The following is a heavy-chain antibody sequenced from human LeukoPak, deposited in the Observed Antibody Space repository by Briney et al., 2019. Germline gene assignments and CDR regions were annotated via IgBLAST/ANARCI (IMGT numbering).Heavy chain of an antibody. D-gene: IGHD4-17*01. CDR3: ARTTSLTASGYDY. V-gene: IGHV1-8*03. J-gene: IGHJ4*02. Sequence: GASVKVSCKTSGYTFTSYHINWVRQAPGQGLEWMGWMNPNSGDRSYAQKFQGRVPITSDTSIGTAYMELSSLRSGDTAVYFCARTTSLTASGYDYWGQGTLVTVSS. CDR1: GYTFTSYH. CDR2: MNPNSGDR.